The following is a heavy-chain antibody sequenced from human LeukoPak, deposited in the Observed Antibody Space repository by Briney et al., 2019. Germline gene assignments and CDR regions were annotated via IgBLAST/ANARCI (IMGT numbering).Heavy chain of an antibody. CDR1: GFTVSSNY. CDR3: AKESKSNYYQYYGMDV. J-gene: IGHJ6*02. Sequence: GGSLRLSCAASGFTVSSNYMNWVRQAPGRGLEWVSVIYSGGSTYYADSVKGRFTISRDNSKNTLYLQMNSLRAEDTAVYYCAKESKSNYYQYYGMDVWGQGTTVTVSS. CDR2: IYSGGST. V-gene: IGHV3-53*01.